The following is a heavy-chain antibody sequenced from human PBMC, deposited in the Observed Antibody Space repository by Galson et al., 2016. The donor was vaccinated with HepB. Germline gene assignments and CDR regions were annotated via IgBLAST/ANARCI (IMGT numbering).Heavy chain of an antibody. CDR2: NNADNDDT. V-gene: IGHV1-3*01. Sequence: SVKVSCKAFGYTFSNYAIHWIRQAPGQRLEWMGWNNADNDDTKYSHDFQARVTISSDTSASTAYMELSSLRSEDTAVYYCARSSRAAMFAYFDSCGQGTLVTVSS. CDR1: GYTFSNYA. J-gene: IGHJ4*02. CDR3: ARSSRAAMFAYFDS. D-gene: IGHD2-2*01.